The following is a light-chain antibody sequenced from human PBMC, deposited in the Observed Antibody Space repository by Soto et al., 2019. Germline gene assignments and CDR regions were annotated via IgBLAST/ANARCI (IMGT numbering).Light chain of an antibody. Sequence: EIVLTQSPATLSLSPGEEATLSCSASQSVSSYLAWYQQKRGQAPRLLIYDASKRAPGIPARFSGSGSGTDFTLTISGLEPEDFAVYYCQQSSNWPPITFGQGTRLEIK. CDR2: DAS. J-gene: IGKJ5*01. CDR1: QSVSSY. CDR3: QQSSNWPPIT. V-gene: IGKV3-11*01.